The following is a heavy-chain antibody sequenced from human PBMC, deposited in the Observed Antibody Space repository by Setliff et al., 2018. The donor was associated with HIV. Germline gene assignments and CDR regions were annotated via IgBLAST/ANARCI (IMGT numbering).Heavy chain of an antibody. CDR1: GYSFTSYW. V-gene: IGHV5-51*01. CDR3: ARQGTNYGYNWFSDF. D-gene: IGHD1-20*01. CDR2: IYPGDSDT. Sequence: LGESLKISCKGSGYSFTSYWIGWVRQMPGKGLEWMGIIYPGDSDTRYSTSFQGQVNISADKSISTAYLQWSSLKASDTAMYYRARQGTNYGYNWFSDFWGQGTLVTVSS. J-gene: IGHJ4*02.